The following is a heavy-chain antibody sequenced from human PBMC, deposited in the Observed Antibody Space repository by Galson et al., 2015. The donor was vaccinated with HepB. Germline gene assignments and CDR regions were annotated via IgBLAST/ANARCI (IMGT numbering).Heavy chain of an antibody. CDR2: ISWNSGSI. CDR1: GFTFDDYA. Sequence: SLRLSCAASGFTFDDYAMHWVRQAPGKGLEWVSGISWNSGSIGYADSVKGRFTISRDNAKNSLYLQMNSLRAEDTALYYCAKGDCSSTSCYIHGYWGQGTLVTVSS. CDR3: AKGDCSSTSCYIHGY. V-gene: IGHV3-9*01. J-gene: IGHJ4*02. D-gene: IGHD2-2*02.